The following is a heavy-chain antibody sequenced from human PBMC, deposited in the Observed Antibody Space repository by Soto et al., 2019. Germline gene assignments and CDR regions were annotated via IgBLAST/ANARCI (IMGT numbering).Heavy chain of an antibody. CDR2: ISSSSSYI. J-gene: IGHJ6*02. V-gene: IGHV3-21*01. Sequence: EVQLVESGGGLVKPGGSLRLSCAASGFTFSSYSMNWVRQAPGKGLEWVSSISSSSSYIYYADSVKGRFTISRDNAKNSLYLQRNSLGAEDTAVYYCAREDGDGGSSFPYYYVMDVWGQGTTVTVSS. CDR1: GFTFSSYS. D-gene: IGHD1-26*01. CDR3: AREDGDGGSSFPYYYVMDV.